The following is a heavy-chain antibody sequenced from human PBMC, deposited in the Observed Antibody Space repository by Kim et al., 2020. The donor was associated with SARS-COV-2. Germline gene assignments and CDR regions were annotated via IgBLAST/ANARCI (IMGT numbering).Heavy chain of an antibody. J-gene: IGHJ6*02. V-gene: IGHV1-18*01. D-gene: IGHD2-2*01. CDR2: ISAYNGNT. CDR1: GYTFTSYG. CDR3: ARSVGYCSSTSCYLVSDYYYYYGMDV. Sequence: ASVKVSCKASGYTFTSYGISWVRQAPGQGLEWMGWISAYNGNTNYAQKLQGRVTMTTDTSTSTAYMELRSLRSDDTAVYYCARSVGYCSSTSCYLVSDYYYYYGMDVWGQGTTVTVSS.